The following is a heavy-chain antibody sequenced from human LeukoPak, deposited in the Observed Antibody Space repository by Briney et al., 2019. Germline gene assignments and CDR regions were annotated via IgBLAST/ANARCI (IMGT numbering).Heavy chain of an antibody. CDR3: ARDGGYTGGWTYGAGDY. V-gene: IGHV3-30*04. Sequence: GRSLRLSCAASGFTFSAYVMHWVRQAPGKGLECVAVISNDGNEKYYADSVKGRFSISRDNSKNTLYLQMSSLRTEDTAVYYCARDGGYTGGWTYGAGDYWGQGTLVTASS. CDR2: ISNDGNEK. D-gene: IGHD2-8*02. J-gene: IGHJ4*01. CDR1: GFTFSAYV.